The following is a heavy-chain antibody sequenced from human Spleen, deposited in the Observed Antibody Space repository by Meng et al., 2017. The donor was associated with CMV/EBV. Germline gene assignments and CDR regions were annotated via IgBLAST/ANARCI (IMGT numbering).Heavy chain of an antibody. Sequence: ASVKVSCKASGYTFTSYGISWVRQAPGQGLEWMGWISAYNGNINYAQKLQGRVTMTTDTSTSTAYMELRSLRSDDTAVYYCARDGYSSSADYYYYGMDVWGQGTTVTVS. CDR1: GYTFTSYG. V-gene: IGHV1-18*01. CDR3: ARDGYSSSADYYYYGMDV. D-gene: IGHD6-6*01. J-gene: IGHJ6*02. CDR2: ISAYNGNI.